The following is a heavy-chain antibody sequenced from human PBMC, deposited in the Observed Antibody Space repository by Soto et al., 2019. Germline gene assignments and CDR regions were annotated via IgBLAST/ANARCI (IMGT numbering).Heavy chain of an antibody. D-gene: IGHD3-3*01. J-gene: IGHJ4*02. Sequence: QVQLVQSGAEVRKPGSSVKVSCKASGGTFSNSAISWLRQARGQGLEWMAMIIPIIGAAKYAQKFQGRVTITADDSTTTAYMQLSSLRSEDTAVYYCARGQGVEGPVTPAYWGQGTLVTVSS. V-gene: IGHV1-69*11. CDR2: IIPIIGAA. CDR1: GGTFSNSA. CDR3: ARGQGVEGPVTPAY.